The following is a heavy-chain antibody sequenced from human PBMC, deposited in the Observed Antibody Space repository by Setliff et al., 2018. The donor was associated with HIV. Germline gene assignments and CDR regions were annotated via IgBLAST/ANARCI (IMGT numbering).Heavy chain of an antibody. CDR3: VKEGRTSTVFDY. CDR2: VSDGGT. D-gene: IGHD1-7*01. J-gene: IGHJ4*02. V-gene: IGHV4-4*02. Sequence: PSETLSLTCTVIGASASMPGWWGWVRQSPGKRLEWIGEVSDGGTKYNPSLQGRATTSVDRSKNQFSLELRSVTAADTAVYYCVKEGRTSTVFDYWGQGVMVTVSS. CDR1: GASASMPGW.